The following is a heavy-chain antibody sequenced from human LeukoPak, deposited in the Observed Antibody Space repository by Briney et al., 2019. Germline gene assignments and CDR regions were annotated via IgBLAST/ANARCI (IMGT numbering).Heavy chain of an antibody. CDR2: IIPIFGTA. V-gene: IGHV1-69*13. CDR3: ARVKEAYCGGDCYSNWFDP. Sequence: SVKVSCKASGGTFSSYAISWVRQAPGQGLEWMGGIIPIFGTANYAQKFQGRVTITADESTSTAYMELSSLRSEDTAAYYCARVKEAYCGGDCYSNWFDPWGQGTLVTVSS. CDR1: GGTFSSYA. J-gene: IGHJ5*02. D-gene: IGHD2-21*02.